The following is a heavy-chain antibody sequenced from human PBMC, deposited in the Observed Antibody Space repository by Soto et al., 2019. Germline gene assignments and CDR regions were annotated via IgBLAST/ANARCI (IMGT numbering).Heavy chain of an antibody. CDR1: GFTFDDYG. CDR3: WGAPRDGSCYFDS. D-gene: IGHD7-27*01. CDR2: INWSAEST. J-gene: IGHJ4*02. V-gene: IGHV3-20*04. Sequence: EAQLVESGGGLVRPGGSLRLSCAASGFTFDDYGMHWVRQSPEKGLVWVAFINWSAESTRYGDFVKGRFTISRDNAKNSLLLQVMSLLGEDTALYYCWGAPRDGSCYFDSWGQGTLVTVSS.